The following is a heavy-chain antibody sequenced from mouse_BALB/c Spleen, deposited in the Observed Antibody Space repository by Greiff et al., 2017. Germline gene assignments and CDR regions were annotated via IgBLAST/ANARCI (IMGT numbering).Heavy chain of an antibody. CDR2: IYPSDSYT. J-gene: IGHJ3*01. CDR3: TRENYGNTWFAY. CDR1: GYNFTSYW. D-gene: IGHD2-1*01. V-gene: IGHV1-69*02. Sequence: QVQLQQPGAELVKPGTSVKLSCKASGYNFTSYWINWVKQRPGQGLEWIGNIYPSDSYTNYNQKFKDKATLTVDKSSSTAYMQLSSPTSEDSAVYYCTRENYGNTWFAYWGQGTLVTVSA.